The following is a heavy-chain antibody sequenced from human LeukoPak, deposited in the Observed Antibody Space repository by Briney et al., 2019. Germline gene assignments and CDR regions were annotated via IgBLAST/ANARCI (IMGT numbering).Heavy chain of an antibody. D-gene: IGHD2-2*01. CDR2: IWYDGSNK. CDR1: GFTFSSYG. CDR3: AKEARRLGYCSSTSCYYHAFDI. Sequence: PGGSLRLSCAASGFTFSSYGMHWVRQAPGKGLEWVAVIWYDGSNKYYADSVKGRFTISRDNSKNTLYLQMNSLRAEDTAVYYCAKEARRLGYCSSTSCYYHAFDIWGQGTMVTVSS. V-gene: IGHV3-30*02. J-gene: IGHJ3*02.